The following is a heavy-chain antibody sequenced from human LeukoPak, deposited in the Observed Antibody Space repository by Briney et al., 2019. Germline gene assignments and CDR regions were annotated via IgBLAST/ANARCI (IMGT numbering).Heavy chain of an antibody. V-gene: IGHV3-66*01. D-gene: IGHD5-24*01. J-gene: IGHJ4*02. CDR2: IYSGGST. Sequence: GGSLRLSCAASGFTVSSNYMSWVRQAPGKGLEWVSVIYSGGSTYYADSVKGRFTISRDNSKNTLYLQMDSLRAEDTAVYYCARDRDGDYYFDYWGQGTLVTVSS. CDR3: ARDRDGDYYFDY. CDR1: GFTVSSNY.